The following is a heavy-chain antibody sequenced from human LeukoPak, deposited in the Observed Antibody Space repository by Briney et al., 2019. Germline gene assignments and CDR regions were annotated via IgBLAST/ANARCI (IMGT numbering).Heavy chain of an antibody. CDR3: ARTAAPGTKPFDY. Sequence: SETLSLTCAVYGGSFSGYYWSWIRQPPGKGLEWIGEINHSGSTNYNPSLKSRVTISVDTSKNQFSLKLSSVTAADTAVYYCARTAAPGTKPFDYWGQGTLVTVSS. CDR1: GGSFSGYY. CDR2: INHSGST. D-gene: IGHD6-13*01. V-gene: IGHV4-34*01. J-gene: IGHJ4*02.